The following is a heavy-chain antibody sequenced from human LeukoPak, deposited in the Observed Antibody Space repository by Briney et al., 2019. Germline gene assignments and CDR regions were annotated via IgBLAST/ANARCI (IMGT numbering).Heavy chain of an antibody. D-gene: IGHD3-10*01. CDR1: GFTLSSYA. Sequence: GGSLRLSCAASGFTLSSYAMSWVRQGPGKGLEWVSAISVSGNTYHADSVKGRFTISRDNAKNSLYLQMNSLRAEDTAVYYCARDPPPMVRGVMDVWGKGTTVTVSS. J-gene: IGHJ6*04. CDR3: ARDPPPMVRGVMDV. V-gene: IGHV3-23*01. CDR2: ISVSGNT.